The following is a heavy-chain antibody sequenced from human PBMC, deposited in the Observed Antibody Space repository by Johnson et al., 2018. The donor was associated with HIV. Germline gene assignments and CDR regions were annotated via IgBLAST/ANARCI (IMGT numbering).Heavy chain of an antibody. CDR2: IKQDGSEK. V-gene: IGHV3-7*03. Sequence: EQLVESGGGLVKPGRSLRLSCAASGFTFSSYGMHWVRQAPGKGLEWVANIKQDGSEKYYVDSVKGRFTISRDNAKNSLYLQMNSLRAEDTALYYCARVRTAAGFDAFDIWGQGTMVTVSS. CDR3: ARVRTAAGFDAFDI. CDR1: GFTFSSYG. D-gene: IGHD6-13*01. J-gene: IGHJ3*02.